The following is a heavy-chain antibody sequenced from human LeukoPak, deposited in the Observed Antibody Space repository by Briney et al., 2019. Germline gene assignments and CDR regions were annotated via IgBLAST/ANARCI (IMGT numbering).Heavy chain of an antibody. CDR1: AGSISSGGYS. V-gene: IGHV4-30-2*01. D-gene: IGHD3-22*01. J-gene: IGHJ3*02. CDR3: ARVSRRRVNSSGYRDAFDI. Sequence: SETLSLTCAVSAGSISSGGYSWSWIRQPPGKGLEWIGYIYHSGSTYYNPSLKSRVTISVDRSKNQFSLKLSSVTAADTAVYYCARVSRRRVNSSGYRDAFDIWGQGTMVTVSS. CDR2: IYHSGST.